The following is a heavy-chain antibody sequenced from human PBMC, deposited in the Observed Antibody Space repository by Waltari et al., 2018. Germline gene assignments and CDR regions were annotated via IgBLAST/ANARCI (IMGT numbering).Heavy chain of an antibody. CDR2: IYHSGST. CDR3: ARHDSSCWYSPFDY. D-gene: IGHD6-19*01. CDR1: GYSISSGYY. V-gene: IGHV4-38-2*01. J-gene: IGHJ4*02. Sequence: QVQLQESGPGLVKPSETLSLTCAVSGYSISSGYYWGWIRQPPGKGLEWIGSIYHSGSTYYNPSLKSRVTISVDTSKDQFSLKLSSVTAADPAVYYCARHDSSCWYSPFDYWGQGTLVTVSS.